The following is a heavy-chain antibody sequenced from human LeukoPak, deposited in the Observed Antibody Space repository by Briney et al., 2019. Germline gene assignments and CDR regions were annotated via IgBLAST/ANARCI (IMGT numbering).Heavy chain of an antibody. CDR2: IIPIFGTA. J-gene: IGHJ4*02. D-gene: IGHD3-10*01. Sequence: SVKVSCKASGGTFSSYAISWVRQAPGQGLEWMGGIIPIFGTANYAQKFQGRVTITADKSTSTAYMELSSLRSEDTAVYYCARRYYYGSGSVFDYWGQGTLVTVSS. CDR1: GGTFSSYA. CDR3: ARRYYYGSGSVFDY. V-gene: IGHV1-69*06.